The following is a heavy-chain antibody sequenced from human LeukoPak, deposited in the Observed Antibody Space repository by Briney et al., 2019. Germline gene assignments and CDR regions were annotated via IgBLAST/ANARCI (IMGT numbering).Heavy chain of an antibody. V-gene: IGHV4-34*01. Sequence: KSSETLSLTCAVYGGSFSGYYWSWIRQPPGKGLEWIGEINHSGSTNYNPSLKSRVTISVDTSKNQFPLKLSSVTAADTAVYYCATSPCGGDCSGFDYWGQGTLVTVSS. D-gene: IGHD2-21*01. CDR3: ATSPCGGDCSGFDY. CDR2: INHSGST. J-gene: IGHJ4*02. CDR1: GGSFSGYY.